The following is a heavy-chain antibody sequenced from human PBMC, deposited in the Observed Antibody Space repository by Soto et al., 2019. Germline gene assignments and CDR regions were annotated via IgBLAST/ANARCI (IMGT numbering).Heavy chain of an antibody. CDR1: GGTFSSYA. CDR3: ARGRIAAAPESPRGYYDGMDV. J-gene: IGHJ6*02. V-gene: IGHV1-69*01. Sequence: QVQLVQSGAEVKTPGSSVKVSCKASGGTFSSYAISWVRQAPGHGLEWLGGIIPIFGTANYAQKFQGRVTITADEATSTAYMELSSLRSEDTAVYYCARGRIAAAPESPRGYYDGMDVWGQGTTVTVSS. D-gene: IGHD6-13*01. CDR2: IIPIFGTA.